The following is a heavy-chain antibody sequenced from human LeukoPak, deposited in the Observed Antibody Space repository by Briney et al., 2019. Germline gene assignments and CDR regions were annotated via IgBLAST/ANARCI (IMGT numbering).Heavy chain of an antibody. V-gene: IGHV4-59*01. CDR3: ARDQYHGSGTYAWFDP. CDR1: GASISNYY. Sequence: SETLSLTCTVSGASISNYYRSWIRQPPGKKLEWIAYISFSGSNNYNPSFKPRVTTSLDTSKNQFSLKLSSVTAADTAVYYCARDQYHGSGTYAWFDPWGQGTLVTVSS. CDR2: ISFSGSN. J-gene: IGHJ5*02. D-gene: IGHD3-10*01.